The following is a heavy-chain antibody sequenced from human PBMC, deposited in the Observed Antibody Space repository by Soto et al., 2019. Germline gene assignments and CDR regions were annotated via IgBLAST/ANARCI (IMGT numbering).Heavy chain of an antibody. CDR1: GGSISSYY. J-gene: IGHJ3*02. V-gene: IGHV4-59*01. D-gene: IGHD4-17*01. Sequence: QVQLQETGPGLVKPSETLSLTCTVSGGSISSYYWSWIRQPPGKGLEWIGYIYYSGSTNYNPSLRSRVTISVDTSKNQFSLKLSSGTAADTAVYYGARRYGYAFDIWGQGTMVTVSS. CDR3: ARRYGYAFDI. CDR2: IYYSGST.